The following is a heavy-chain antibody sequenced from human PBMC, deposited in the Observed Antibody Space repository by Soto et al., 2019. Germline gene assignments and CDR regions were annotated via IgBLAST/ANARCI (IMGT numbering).Heavy chain of an antibody. CDR2: ISAHNGNT. D-gene: IGHD1-1*01. V-gene: IGHV1-18*01. J-gene: IGHJ4*02. CDR1: GYTFTSYG. CDR3: ARGRYGDY. Sequence: QVHLVQSGAEVKKPGASVKVSCKASGYTFTSYGITWVRQAPGQGLEWMGWISAHNGNTDYAQKLQGRVILTRDTSTSTSYIELRSLRSDDTAVYYCARGRYGDYWGQGALVTVSS.